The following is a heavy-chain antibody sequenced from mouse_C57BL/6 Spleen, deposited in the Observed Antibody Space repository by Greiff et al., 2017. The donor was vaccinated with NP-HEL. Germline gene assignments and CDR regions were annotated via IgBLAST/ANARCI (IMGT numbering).Heavy chain of an antibody. D-gene: IGHD1-1*01. CDR3: ARYGYYAMDY. CDR1: GYSITSGYY. V-gene: IGHV3-6*01. Sequence: DVKLVESGPGLVKPSQSLSLTCSVTGYSITSGYYWNWIRQFPGNKLEWMGYISYDGSNNYNPSLKNRISITRDTSKNQFFLKLNSVTTEDTATYYCARYGYYAMDYWGQGTSVTVSS. CDR2: ISYDGSN. J-gene: IGHJ4*01.